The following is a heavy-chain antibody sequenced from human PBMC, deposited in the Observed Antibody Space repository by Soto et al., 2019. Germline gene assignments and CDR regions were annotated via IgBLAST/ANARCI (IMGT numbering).Heavy chain of an antibody. V-gene: IGHV4-39*01. CDR1: GGSISSSSYY. Sequence: SETLSLTCTVSGGSISSSSYYWGWIRQPPGKGLEWIGSIYYSGSTYYNPSLKSRVTISVDTSKNQFSLKLSSVTAADTAVYYRARLIVVVPPDYWGQGTLVTVSS. D-gene: IGHD3-22*01. CDR3: ARLIVVVPPDY. CDR2: IYYSGST. J-gene: IGHJ4*02.